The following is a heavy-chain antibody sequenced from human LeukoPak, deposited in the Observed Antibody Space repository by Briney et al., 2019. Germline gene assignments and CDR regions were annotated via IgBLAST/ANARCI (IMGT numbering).Heavy chain of an antibody. CDR3: AKSHYYDSSGYYHHDY. Sequence: PGGSLRLSCAASGFTFSSYSMNWVRQAPGKGLEWVSAISGSGGSTYYADSVKGRFTISRDNSKNTLYLQMNSLRAEDTAVYYCAKSHYYDSSGYYHHDYWGQGTLVTVSS. J-gene: IGHJ4*02. CDR1: GFTFSSYS. V-gene: IGHV3-23*01. CDR2: ISGSGGST. D-gene: IGHD3-22*01.